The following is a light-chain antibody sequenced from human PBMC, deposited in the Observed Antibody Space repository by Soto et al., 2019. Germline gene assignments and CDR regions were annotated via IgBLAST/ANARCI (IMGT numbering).Light chain of an antibody. CDR3: SSYTSSSTRV. Sequence: QSALTQPASVSGSPGQSITISCTGTSSDVGDYNYVSWYQQHPGKAPKLMLFDVSNRPSGVSTRFSGSKSGNTASLTISGLQAEDEADYYCSSYTSSSTRVFGTGTKLTVL. CDR1: SSDVGDYNY. V-gene: IGLV2-14*01. J-gene: IGLJ1*01. CDR2: DVS.